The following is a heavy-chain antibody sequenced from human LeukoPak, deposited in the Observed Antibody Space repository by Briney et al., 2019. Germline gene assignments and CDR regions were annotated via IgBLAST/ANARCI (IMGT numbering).Heavy chain of an antibody. V-gene: IGHV3-23*01. Sequence: PGGSLRLSCAASGFTFSTYAMSWVRQAPGKGLERVSAISGSGGRTYYADSVKGRFTISGDNSKNTLYLQMNSLRAEDTAVYYCAKERLSSGYFDYWGQGTLVTVSS. CDR1: GFTFSTYA. CDR2: ISGSGGRT. D-gene: IGHD3-22*01. CDR3: AKERLSSGYFDY. J-gene: IGHJ4*02.